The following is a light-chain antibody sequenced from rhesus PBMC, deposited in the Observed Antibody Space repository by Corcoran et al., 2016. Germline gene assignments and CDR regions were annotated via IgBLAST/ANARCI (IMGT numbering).Light chain of an antibody. J-gene: IGKJ2*01. CDR3: QQYNNLPYS. CDR2: YAT. V-gene: IGKV1-25*01. CDR1: QGISNY. Sequence: DIQMTQSPSSVSASVGDRAIITCRASQGISNYLAWYQQKPGKAPKLLIHYATTLQSGFPSRFRGSGSGTEFTLTISSLQPEDFATYYCQQYNNLPYSFGQGTKVEIK.